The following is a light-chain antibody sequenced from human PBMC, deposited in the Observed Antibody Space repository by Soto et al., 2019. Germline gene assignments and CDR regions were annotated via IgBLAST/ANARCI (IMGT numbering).Light chain of an antibody. V-gene: IGLV2-23*01. CDR3: CSYAGGSRV. CDR1: RRGVGNFYL. J-gene: IGLJ1*01. Sequence: QSAPTQPGSVSGSPGQSITIPRTGTRRGVGNFYLVSWYQQHPGKAPKLMIYEDSQRPSGVSTRFSGSKSGNTASLTISGIQAEDEADYYCCSYAGGSRVFGTGTKLTVL. CDR2: EDS.